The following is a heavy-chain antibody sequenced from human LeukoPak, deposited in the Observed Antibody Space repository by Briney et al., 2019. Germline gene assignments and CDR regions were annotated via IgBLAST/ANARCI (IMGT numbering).Heavy chain of an antibody. CDR1: GGSISSGSHW. J-gene: IGHJ6*02. CDR2: ISASGST. Sequence: PSETLSLTCTVSGGSISSGSHWWTWVRQPAGKGLEWIGRISASGSTNYNPSLKSRVTISIDTSKNQFSLRLASVTASDTAVYYCVRIFGYYQESMDVWGPGITVTVSS. V-gene: IGHV4-61*02. D-gene: IGHD3-3*01. CDR3: VRIFGYYQESMDV.